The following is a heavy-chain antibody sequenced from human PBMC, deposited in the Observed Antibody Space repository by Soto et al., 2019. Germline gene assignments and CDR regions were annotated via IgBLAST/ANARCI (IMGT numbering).Heavy chain of an antibody. Sequence: SVKVSCKASGYTFTSYGISWVRQAPGQGLEWMGRIIPILGIANYAQKFQGRVTITADKSTSTAYMELSSLRSEDTAVYYCARGSISSWYSNFDYWGQGTLVTVSS. CDR3: ARGSISSWYSNFDY. CDR2: IIPILGIA. J-gene: IGHJ4*02. V-gene: IGHV1-69*04. D-gene: IGHD6-13*01. CDR1: GYTFTSYG.